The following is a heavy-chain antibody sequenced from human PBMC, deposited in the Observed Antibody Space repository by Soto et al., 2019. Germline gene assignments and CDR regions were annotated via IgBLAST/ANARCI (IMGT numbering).Heavy chain of an antibody. Sequence: QVQLVQSGAEVKKPGASVKVSCKASGYTFSSYGISWVRQAPGQGLEWMGWISANNGNTNYAQKFQDRITMTTDTSTSTAYMEVRSLRSDDTAVYYCAVLRFLEWLHQDAFDIWGQGTMVTVSS. CDR3: AVLRFLEWLHQDAFDI. CDR2: ISANNGNT. D-gene: IGHD3-3*01. CDR1: GYTFSSYG. J-gene: IGHJ3*02. V-gene: IGHV1-18*01.